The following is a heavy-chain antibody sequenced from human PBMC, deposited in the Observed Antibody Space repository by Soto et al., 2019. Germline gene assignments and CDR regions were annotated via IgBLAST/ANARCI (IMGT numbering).Heavy chain of an antibody. J-gene: IGHJ5*02. CDR3: ARLMGDILTGYITVPYFRP. D-gene: IGHD3-9*01. CDR2: IYYSGST. CDR1: GGSITSEYSC. Sequence: SETLSLTCTVSGGSITSEYSCWGWIRQPPGEGLEWIGSIYYSGSTYSNPSLKSRVTISVATSKNQFSLKLSSVTAADTAVYYCARLMGDILTGYITVPYFRPWGQGTLVTVSS. V-gene: IGHV4-39*01.